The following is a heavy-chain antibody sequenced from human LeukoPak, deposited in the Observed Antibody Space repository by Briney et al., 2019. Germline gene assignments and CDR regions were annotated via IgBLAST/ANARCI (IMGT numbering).Heavy chain of an antibody. CDR2: IKEDESER. CDR1: GFVFTTYT. V-gene: IGHV3-7*01. J-gene: IGHJ4*02. D-gene: IGHD3-16*01. Sequence: GGSLRLSCAASGFVFTTYTMSWVRQAPGKGLEWVANIKEDESERNYVDSVKGRFTISRDNAKNFMYLEMNGLRVEDTAIYYCTREYWGIDYWGQGVLVTVSS. CDR3: TREYWGIDY.